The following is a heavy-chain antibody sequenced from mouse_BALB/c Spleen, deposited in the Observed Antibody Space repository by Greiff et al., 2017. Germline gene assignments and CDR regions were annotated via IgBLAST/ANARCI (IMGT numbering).Heavy chain of an antibody. CDR1: GFTFSSFG. CDR3: ARSERYFDV. CDR2: ISSGSSTI. J-gene: IGHJ1*01. Sequence: EVQLVESGGGLVQPGGSRKLSCAASGFTFSSFGMHWVRQAPEKGLEWVAYISSGSSTIYYADTVKGRFTISRDNPKNTLFLQMTSLRSEDTAMYYCARSERYFDVWGAGTTVTVSS. V-gene: IGHV5-17*02.